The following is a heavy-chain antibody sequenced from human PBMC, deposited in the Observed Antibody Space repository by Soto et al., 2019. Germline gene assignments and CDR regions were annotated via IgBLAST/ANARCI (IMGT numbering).Heavy chain of an antibody. J-gene: IGHJ3*01. CDR3: ARSPGGYYID. D-gene: IGHD2-15*01. Sequence: GGSLRLSCAASGFTFVDYAMHWVRQAPGKGLEWVSGISWNSGSIGYADSVEGRFTISRDNAKNTLYLQMNSLRAEDTAVYYCARSPGGYYIDWGQGTMVTVSS. CDR2: ISWNSGSI. V-gene: IGHV3-9*01. CDR1: GFTFVDYA.